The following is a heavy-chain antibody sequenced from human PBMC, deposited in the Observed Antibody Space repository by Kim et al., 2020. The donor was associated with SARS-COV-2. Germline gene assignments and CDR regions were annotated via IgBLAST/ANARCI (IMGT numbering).Heavy chain of an antibody. CDR2: T. D-gene: IGHD6-19*01. CDR3: IRAGWYYFDF. Sequence: TNHADYVKGTFTISRDNAKNTLYLQMKRLRAEDTAVYYCIRAGWYYFDFWGQGTLVTVSS. V-gene: IGHV3-74*01. J-gene: IGHJ4*02.